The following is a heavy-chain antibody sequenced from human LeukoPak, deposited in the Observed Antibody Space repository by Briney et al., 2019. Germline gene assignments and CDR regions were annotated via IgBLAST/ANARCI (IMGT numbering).Heavy chain of an antibody. CDR3: ARGTFVGIQLYYFDY. J-gene: IGHJ4*02. Sequence: KASETLSLTCAVSGYSISSGYYWSWIRQPPGKGLEWIGYIYYSGSTNYNPSLKSRVTISVDTSKNQFSLKLSSVTAADTAVYYCARGTFVGIQLYYFDYWGQGTLVTVSS. CDR2: IYYSGST. V-gene: IGHV4-61*01. CDR1: GYSISSGYY. D-gene: IGHD5-18*01.